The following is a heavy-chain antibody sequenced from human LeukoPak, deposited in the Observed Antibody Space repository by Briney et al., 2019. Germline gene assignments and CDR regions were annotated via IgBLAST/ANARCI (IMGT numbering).Heavy chain of an antibody. J-gene: IGHJ4*02. D-gene: IGHD5-12*01. V-gene: IGHV1-8*03. CDR2: MNPNSGNT. CDR1: GYTFTSYD. Sequence: ASVKVSCKASGYTFTSYDINWVRQATGQGLEWMGWMNPNSGNTGYAQKFQGRVTITRNTSISTACMELSSLRSDDTAVYYCARGMVDIVATGPFDYWGQGTLVTVSS. CDR3: ARGMVDIVATGPFDY.